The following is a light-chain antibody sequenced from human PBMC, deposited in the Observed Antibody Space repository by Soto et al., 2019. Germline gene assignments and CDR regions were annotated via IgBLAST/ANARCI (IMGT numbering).Light chain of an antibody. CDR3: QELNSYRRS. Sequence: DIQLTQSPSFLSASVGDRVTITCRASQGISSSLAWYQQKPGKAPKLLIYAASTMQSGITPRFSVSGSGTEFKLTISSLQPEDFATYDCQELNSYRRSLGQGTKVEIK. CDR2: AAS. J-gene: IGKJ1*01. CDR1: QGISSS. V-gene: IGKV1-9*01.